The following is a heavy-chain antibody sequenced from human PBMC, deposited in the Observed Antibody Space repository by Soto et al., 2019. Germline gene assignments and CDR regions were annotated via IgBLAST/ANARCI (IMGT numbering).Heavy chain of an antibody. CDR3: ATISCSSTSCYPYYYYGMDV. J-gene: IGHJ6*02. Sequence: ASVEVSCKVSGYTLTELSMHWVRQAPGKGLEWMGGFDPEDGETIYAQKFQGRVTMTEDTSTDTAYMELSSLRSEDTAVYYCATISCSSTSCYPYYYYGMDVWGQGTTVTVSS. CDR1: GYTLTELS. CDR2: FDPEDGET. D-gene: IGHD2-2*01. V-gene: IGHV1-24*01.